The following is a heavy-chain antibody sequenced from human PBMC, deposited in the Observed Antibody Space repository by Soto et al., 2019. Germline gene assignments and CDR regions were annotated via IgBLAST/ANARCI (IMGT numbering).Heavy chain of an antibody. CDR1: GFSLTTSGVG. CDR3: PQRSPIYGSLEY. Sequence: QITLKESGPTLVKPTQTLTLTCTFSGFSLTTSGVGVGWIRQPPGEALEWLALIYWDDDKRYSPSLKSRLTITKDTSKNQVVLTMTNMAPVDTATYFCPQRSPIYGSLEYWGQGTLVTVSS. D-gene: IGHD3-10*01. V-gene: IGHV2-5*02. CDR2: IYWDDDK. J-gene: IGHJ4*02.